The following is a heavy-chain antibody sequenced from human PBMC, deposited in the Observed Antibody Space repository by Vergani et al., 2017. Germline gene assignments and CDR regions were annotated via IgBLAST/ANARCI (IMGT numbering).Heavy chain of an antibody. J-gene: IGHJ6*03. V-gene: IGHV3-30*18. CDR1: GFSFRGHG. Sequence: QVHLVESGGGVVQPGRSLTLSCVASGFSFRGHGMHWVRQAPGKGLEWVAMISYDGDRRDYGDFAKGRFTISRDSSKTVYLQMNSLRAEDTAVYYCAKSRDFYYYMDVWGKGTTVTVSS. CDR3: AKSRDFYYYMDV. CDR2: ISYDGDRR.